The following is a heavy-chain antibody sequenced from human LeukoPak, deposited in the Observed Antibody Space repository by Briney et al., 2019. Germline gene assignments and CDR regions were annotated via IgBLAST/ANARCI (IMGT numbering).Heavy chain of an antibody. Sequence: SCKASGYTFRSYSMNWVRQAPGKGLEWVSYISSSSSTIYYADSVKGRFAISRDNAKNSLYLQMNSLRDEDTAVYYCARGQMVTMDYWGQGTLVTVSS. CDR3: ARGQMVTMDY. V-gene: IGHV3-48*02. D-gene: IGHD5-24*01. CDR2: ISSSSSTI. CDR1: GYTFRSYS. J-gene: IGHJ4*02.